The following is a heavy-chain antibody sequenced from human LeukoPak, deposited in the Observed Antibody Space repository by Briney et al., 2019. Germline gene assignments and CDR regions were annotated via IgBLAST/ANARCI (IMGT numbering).Heavy chain of an antibody. J-gene: IGHJ4*02. CDR1: GFTFSSSY. V-gene: IGHV3-7*01. Sequence: GGSLRLSCAASGFTFSSSYMTWVRQTPGKGLEWVANTNPDGDKKYYVDSVKGRFTISRDNAKNSLYLQMDSLRVDDTAVYYCSRGGSWWLDNWGQGTLVTVSS. D-gene: IGHD2-15*01. CDR2: TNPDGDKK. CDR3: SRGGSWWLDN.